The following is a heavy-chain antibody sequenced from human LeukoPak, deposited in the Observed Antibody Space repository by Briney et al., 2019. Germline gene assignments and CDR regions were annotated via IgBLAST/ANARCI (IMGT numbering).Heavy chain of an antibody. J-gene: IGHJ3*02. V-gene: IGHV3-30*04. CDR3: ARSTTRYLYLVPSSGYNHDAFDI. D-gene: IGHD3-22*01. Sequence: GGSLRLSCAASGFTLSSYAMSWVRQAPGKGLEWVAVISYDGSNKYYADSVKGRFTISRDNSENTLYLQMNSLRAEDTAVYYCARSTTRYLYLVPSSGYNHDAFDIWGQGTMVTVSS. CDR1: GFTLSSYA. CDR2: ISYDGSNK.